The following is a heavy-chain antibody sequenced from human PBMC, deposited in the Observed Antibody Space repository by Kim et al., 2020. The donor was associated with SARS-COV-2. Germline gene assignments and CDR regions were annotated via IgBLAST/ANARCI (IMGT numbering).Heavy chain of an antibody. D-gene: IGHD6-13*01. J-gene: IGHJ6*02. V-gene: IGHV3-53*04. Sequence: GGSLRLSCAASGFTVSSNYMSWVRQAPGKGLEWVSVIYSGGSTYYADSVKGRFTISRHNSKNTLYLQMNSLRAEDTAVYYCARDLKSIAAAGPEAVWGQGTTVTVSS. CDR2: IYSGGST. CDR1: GFTVSSNY. CDR3: ARDLKSIAAAGPEAV.